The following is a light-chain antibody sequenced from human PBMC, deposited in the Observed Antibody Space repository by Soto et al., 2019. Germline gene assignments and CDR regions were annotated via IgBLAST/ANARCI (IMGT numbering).Light chain of an antibody. CDR1: QTGRNNY. V-gene: IGKV3-20*01. CDR3: QQFSSYPLT. Sequence: EFVLTQSPGTLSLSPGERATLSCRASQTGRNNYLAWYQQKPGQAPRLLIYDASSRATGIPDRFSGGGSGTDFTLTISRLEAEDCAVDYCQQFSSYPLTFGGGTKVDIK. J-gene: IGKJ4*01. CDR2: DAS.